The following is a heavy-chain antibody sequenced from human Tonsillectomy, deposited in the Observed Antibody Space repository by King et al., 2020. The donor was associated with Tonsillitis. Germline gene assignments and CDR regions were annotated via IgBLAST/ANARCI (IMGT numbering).Heavy chain of an antibody. J-gene: IGHJ4*02. Sequence: VQLVESGAEVKKPGASVKVSCKASGYTFIGYYMHWVRQAPGQGLEWMGWINPTSGGTNYAQKFQGRVTMTRDTSISTAYMELSRLRSDDTAVYYCARGAQSSGWDFGYWGQGTLVTVSS. D-gene: IGHD6-19*01. CDR2: INPTSGGT. CDR1: GYTFIGYY. V-gene: IGHV1-2*02. CDR3: ARGAQSSGWDFGY.